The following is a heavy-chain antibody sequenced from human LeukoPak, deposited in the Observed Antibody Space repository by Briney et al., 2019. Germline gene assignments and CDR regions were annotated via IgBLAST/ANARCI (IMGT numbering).Heavy chain of an antibody. CDR1: GFTFDDYA. Sequence: GGSLRLSCAASGFTFDDYAMHWVRQAPGKGLEWVSGISWNSGSIGYADSVKGRLTISRDNAKNSLYLQMNSLRAEDTALYYCAKDTTYYYYGMDVWGQGTTVTVSS. CDR2: ISWNSGSI. V-gene: IGHV3-9*01. J-gene: IGHJ6*02. CDR3: AKDTTYYYYGMDV.